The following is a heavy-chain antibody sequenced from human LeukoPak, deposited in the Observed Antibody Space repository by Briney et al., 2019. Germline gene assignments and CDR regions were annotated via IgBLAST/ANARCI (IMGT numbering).Heavy chain of an antibody. J-gene: IGHJ4*02. D-gene: IGHD2/OR15-2a*01. CDR2: MNPNRGNT. Sequence: ASVKASCKAFGYTFTSYDINWVRQATGQGLEWMGWMNPNRGNTGSAQKFQGRGTMTTNTSISTAYMELSSLRSEDTAVYYCARAYFDAVIGYWGQGTLVTVSS. V-gene: IGHV1-8*01. CDR1: GYTFTSYD. CDR3: ARAYFDAVIGY.